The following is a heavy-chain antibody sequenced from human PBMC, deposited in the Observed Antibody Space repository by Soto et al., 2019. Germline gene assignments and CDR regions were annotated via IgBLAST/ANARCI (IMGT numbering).Heavy chain of an antibody. J-gene: IGHJ4*02. CDR3: AKPPYDYDYIWGSYRYYFDY. CDR1: GFTFSSYA. V-gene: IGHV3-23*01. Sequence: GGSLRLSCAASGFTFSSYAMSWVRQAPGKGLEWVSAISGSGGSTYYADSVKGRFTISRDNSKNTLYLQMNSLRAEDTAVYYCAKPPYDYDYIWGSYRYYFDYWGQGTLVTVSS. D-gene: IGHD3-16*02. CDR2: ISGSGGST.